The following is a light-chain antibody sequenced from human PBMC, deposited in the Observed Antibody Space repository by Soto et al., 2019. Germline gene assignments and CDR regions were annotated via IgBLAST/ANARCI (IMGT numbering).Light chain of an antibody. CDR1: QSISVW. Sequence: DIQMTQSPSTLSASVGDRVTITCRASQSISVWLAWYQQKAGKAPNLLIYKASRLESGVPSRLSGSGSETEFTLTISGLQPGDAGTYYCQQYNSYSQTLGQGTKVDI. CDR2: KAS. J-gene: IGKJ1*01. CDR3: QQYNSYSQT. V-gene: IGKV1-5*03.